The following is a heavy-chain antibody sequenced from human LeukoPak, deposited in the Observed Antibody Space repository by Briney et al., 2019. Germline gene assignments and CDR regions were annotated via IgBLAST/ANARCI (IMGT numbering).Heavy chain of an antibody. CDR2: IDYSGGT. J-gene: IGHJ5*02. CDR3: ARGPSITIFGVVMYTWFDP. Sequence: SGTLSLTCTVSGGSISSSSYYWGWLRQPPGKGLEWIGSIDYSGGTYFSPSLRSRVTLSVDTSKNQFSLNLISVTAADTAVYYCARGPSITIFGVVMYTWFDPWGQGTPVSVSS. D-gene: IGHD3-3*01. CDR1: GGSISSSSYY. V-gene: IGHV4-39*07.